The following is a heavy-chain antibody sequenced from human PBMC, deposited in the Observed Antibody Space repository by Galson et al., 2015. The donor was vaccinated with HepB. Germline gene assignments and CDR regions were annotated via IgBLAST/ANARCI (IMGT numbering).Heavy chain of an antibody. V-gene: IGHV4-39*06. CDR2: GNT. Sequence: GNTYYKSSLKSRVTISADMSKNQFTLKVNSVIAADTAVYYCARAAGDSFTYANDFWGQGTLVTVSS. J-gene: IGHJ4*02. D-gene: IGHD1-14*01. CDR3: ARAAGDSFTYANDF.